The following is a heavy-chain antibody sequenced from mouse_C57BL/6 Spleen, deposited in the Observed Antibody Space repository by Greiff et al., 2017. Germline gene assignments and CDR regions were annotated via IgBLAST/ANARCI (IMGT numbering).Heavy chain of an antibody. Sequence: VQLVESGPGLVAPSPSLSISCTASGFSLTSYGVSWVRQPPGKGLEWLGVIWGDGSTNYHSALISRMSISKDNSKNQVFLKLNSLQTDDTSTYYCAKPSYAMDYWGQGTSVTVSS. CDR2: IWGDGST. V-gene: IGHV2-3*01. J-gene: IGHJ4*01. CDR3: AKPSYAMDY. CDR1: GFSLTSYG.